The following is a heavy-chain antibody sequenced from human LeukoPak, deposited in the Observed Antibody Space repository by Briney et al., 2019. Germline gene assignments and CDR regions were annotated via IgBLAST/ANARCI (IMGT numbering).Heavy chain of an antibody. CDR2: IYTSGST. D-gene: IGHD2-2*01. V-gene: IGHV4-4*07. J-gene: IGHJ3*02. CDR3: ARDLIAGYCSSTSCYDDAFDI. Sequence: PSETLSLTCTVSGGSISSYYWSWIRQPAGKGLEWIGRIYTSGSTNYNPSLKSRVTMSVDTSKNQFSLKLSSVTAADTAVYYCARDLIAGYCSSTSCYDDAFDIWGQGTMVTVSS. CDR1: GGSISSYY.